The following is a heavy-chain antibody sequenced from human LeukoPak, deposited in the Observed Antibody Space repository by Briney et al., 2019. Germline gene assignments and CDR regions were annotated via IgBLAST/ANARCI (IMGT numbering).Heavy chain of an antibody. D-gene: IGHD3-22*01. CDR2: IYYSGST. CDR1: GGSISSSSYY. CDR3: ASRTPLNSGYSYYFDY. J-gene: IGHJ4*02. Sequence: SETLSLTCTVSGGSISSSSYYWGWIRQPPGKGLEWIGSIYYSGSTYYNPSLKSRVTISVDTSKNQFSLKLSSVTAADTAFYYCASRTPLNSGYSYYFDYWGQGILVTVSS. V-gene: IGHV4-39*07.